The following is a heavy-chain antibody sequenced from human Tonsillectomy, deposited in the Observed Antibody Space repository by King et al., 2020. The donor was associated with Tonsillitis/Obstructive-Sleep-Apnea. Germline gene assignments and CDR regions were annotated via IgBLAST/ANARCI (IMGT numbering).Heavy chain of an antibody. V-gene: IGHV1-18*01. J-gene: IGHJ1*01. D-gene: IGHD6-13*01. CDR3: ARDMGPYSSSGYARRREYFQH. CDR2: INAYNGNT. Sequence: QLVQSGAEVKKPGASVKVSCKASGYTFTSYGISWVRQAPGQGLEWMGWINAYNGNTNYAQKLQGRVTMTTDTSTSTAYMELRSLRSDDTAVYYCARDMGPYSSSGYARRREYFQHWGQGTLVTVSS. CDR1: GYTFTSYG.